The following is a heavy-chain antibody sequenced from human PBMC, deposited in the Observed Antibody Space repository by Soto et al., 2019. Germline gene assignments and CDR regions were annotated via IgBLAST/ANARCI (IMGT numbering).Heavy chain of an antibody. CDR3: ARQRTAMPYYCVDV. J-gene: IGHJ6*03. CDR2: VYYSGIT. D-gene: IGHD5-18*01. V-gene: IGHV4-59*08. Sequence: SETLSLTCTVSGGSINNHYWSWIRQPPGKGLEWLGYVYYSGITNYNPSLKSRVTISVDTSKNQFSLKLSSVTAADTAVYYCARQRTAMPYYCVDVWGKGTTVTVSS. CDR1: GGSINNHY.